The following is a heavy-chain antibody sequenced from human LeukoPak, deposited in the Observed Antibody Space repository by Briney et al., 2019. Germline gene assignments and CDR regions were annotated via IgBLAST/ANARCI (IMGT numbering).Heavy chain of an antibody. D-gene: IGHD6-6*01. CDR3: ARDYSSSSSDY. CDR2: INPNSGGT. J-gene: IGHJ4*02. V-gene: IGHV1-2*02. CDR1: GYTFTGYY. Sequence: AASVKVSCKASGYTFTGYYMHWVRQAPGQGLEWMGWINPNSGGTNYAQKFQGRVTMTRDTSSTTAYMELSRLRSDDTAVYYCARDYSSSSSDYWGQGTLVTVSS.